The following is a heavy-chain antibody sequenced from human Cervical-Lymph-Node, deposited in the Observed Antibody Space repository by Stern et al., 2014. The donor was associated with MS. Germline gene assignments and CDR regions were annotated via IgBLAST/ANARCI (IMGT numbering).Heavy chain of an antibody. CDR3: ARDQGAYCGGDCYKGPLDY. J-gene: IGHJ4*02. V-gene: IGHV3-21*01. CDR1: GFTFSSYS. D-gene: IGHD2-21*02. Sequence: EVQLVESGGGLVKPGGSLRLSCAASGFTFSSYSMNWVRQAPGKGLEWVSSISSSSSYIYYADSVKGRFTISRDNAKNSLYLQMNSLRAEDTAVYYCARDQGAYCGGDCYKGPLDYWGQGTLVTVSS. CDR2: ISSSSSYI.